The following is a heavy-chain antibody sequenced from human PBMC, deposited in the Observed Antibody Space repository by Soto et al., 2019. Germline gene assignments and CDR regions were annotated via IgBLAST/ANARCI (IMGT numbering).Heavy chain of an antibody. J-gene: IGHJ4*02. CDR1: GYIFTGYY. D-gene: IGHD6-13*01. V-gene: IGHV1-2*07. CDR3: ARASEGSSWYISQLEN. CDR2: INPNSGDT. Sequence: ASVKVSCKASGYIFTGYYMHWVRQAPGQGLEWMGWINPNSGDTKSAHKFQGRVIMTRDPSISTASVELSSLTSDDTAVYYCARASEGSSWYISQLENSGLGPLVTVSS.